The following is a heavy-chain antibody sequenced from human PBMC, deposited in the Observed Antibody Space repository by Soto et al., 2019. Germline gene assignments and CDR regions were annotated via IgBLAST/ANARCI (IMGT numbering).Heavy chain of an antibody. V-gene: IGHV1-18*01. J-gene: IGHJ4*02. Sequence: GASVKVSCKTSGYTFTNFGLSWVRQAPGQGLEWMGWISAYNGNTNYAQNFQGRVTMTTDTSTSTAYMELRSLRSDDTAMYYCAREMPGYCSSSACLPGYWGQGTLVTVSS. D-gene: IGHD2-2*03. CDR1: GYTFTNFG. CDR3: AREMPGYCSSSACLPGY. CDR2: ISAYNGNT.